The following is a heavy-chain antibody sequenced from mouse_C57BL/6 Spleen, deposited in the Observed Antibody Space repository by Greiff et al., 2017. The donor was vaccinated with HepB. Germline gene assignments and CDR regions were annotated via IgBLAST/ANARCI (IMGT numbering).Heavy chain of an antibody. D-gene: IGHD2-4*01. CDR3: TTGDYGDYAMDY. Sequence: EVKLQQSGAELVRPGASVKLSCTASGFNIKDDYMHWVKQRPEQGLEWIGWIDPENGDTEYASKFQGKATITADTSSNTAYLQLSSLTSEDTAVYYCTTGDYGDYAMDYWGQGTSVTVSS. CDR1: GFNIKDDY. CDR2: IDPENGDT. V-gene: IGHV14-4*01. J-gene: IGHJ4*01.